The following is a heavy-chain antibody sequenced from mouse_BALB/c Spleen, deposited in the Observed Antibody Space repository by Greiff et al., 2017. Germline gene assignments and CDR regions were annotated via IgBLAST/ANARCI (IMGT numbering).Heavy chain of an antibody. CDR3: AREDDWDWFAY. J-gene: IGHJ3*01. D-gene: IGHD4-1*01. V-gene: IGHV4-1*02. CDR2: INPDSSTI. CDR1: GFDFSRYW. Sequence: EVKLMESGGGLVQPGGSLKLSCAASGFDFSRYWMSWVRQAPGKGLEWIGEINPDSSTINYTPPLKDKFIISRDNAKNTLYLQMSKVRSEDTALYYCAREDDWDWFAYWGQGTLVTVSA.